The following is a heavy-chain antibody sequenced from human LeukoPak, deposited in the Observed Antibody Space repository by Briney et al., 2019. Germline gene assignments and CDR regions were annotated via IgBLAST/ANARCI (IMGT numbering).Heavy chain of an antibody. Sequence: PSETLSLTCAVSGYSISSGYYWGWIRQPPGKGLEWIGEINHSGSTNYNPSLKSRVTISVDTSKNQFSLKLSSVTAADTAVYYCARATGDWNYALGYFDYWGQGTLVTVSS. D-gene: IGHD1-7*01. CDR1: GYSISSGYY. CDR3: ARATGDWNYALGYFDY. J-gene: IGHJ4*02. CDR2: INHSGST. V-gene: IGHV4-38-2*01.